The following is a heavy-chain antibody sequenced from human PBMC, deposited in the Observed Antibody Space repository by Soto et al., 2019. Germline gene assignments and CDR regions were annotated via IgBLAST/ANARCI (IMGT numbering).Heavy chain of an antibody. V-gene: IGHV4-59*08. CDR2: IYYSGST. J-gene: IGHJ4*02. D-gene: IGHD4-17*01. CDR1: GGSIRSYY. CDR3: ARFYGWAPDY. Sequence: QVQLQESGPGLVKPSETLSLTCTVSGGSIRSYYWSWLRQPPGKGLEWIGYIYYSGSTNYNPSLKRRVTISVDTSKNQFSLKLSSVTAADTAVYYCARFYGWAPDYWGQGTLVTVSS.